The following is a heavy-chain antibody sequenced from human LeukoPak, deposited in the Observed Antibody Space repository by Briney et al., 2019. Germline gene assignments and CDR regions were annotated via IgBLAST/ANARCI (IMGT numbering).Heavy chain of an antibody. J-gene: IGHJ4*02. V-gene: IGHV3-23*01. Sequence: GGSLRLSCAASGFTFSNYWMSWVRQAPGKGLEWVSAISGSGGSTYYADSVKGRFTISRDNSKNTLYLQMNSLGADDTAVYYCAKGNWRYFDYWGQGTLVTVSS. CDR2: ISGSGGST. D-gene: IGHD1-1*01. CDR3: AKGNWRYFDY. CDR1: GFTFSNYW.